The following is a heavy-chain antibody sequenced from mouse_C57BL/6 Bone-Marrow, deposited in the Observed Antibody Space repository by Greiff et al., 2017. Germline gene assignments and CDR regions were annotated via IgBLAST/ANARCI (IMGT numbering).Heavy chain of an antibody. J-gene: IGHJ4*01. D-gene: IGHD1-1*01. CDR1: GYTFTSYG. Sequence: VQLQQSGAELARPGASVKLSCKASGYTFTSYGISWVKQRTGQGLEWIGEIYPRSGNTYYNEKFKGKATLTADKSSSTAYMELSSLTSEDSAVYFCARYYYGSRGAMDYWGQGTSVTVSS. CDR2: IYPRSGNT. CDR3: ARYYYGSRGAMDY. V-gene: IGHV1-81*01.